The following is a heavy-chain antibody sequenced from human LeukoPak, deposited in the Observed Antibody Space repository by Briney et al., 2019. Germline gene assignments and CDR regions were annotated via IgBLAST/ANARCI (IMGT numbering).Heavy chain of an antibody. V-gene: IGHV1-2*02. CDR3: ARGNKAVAGQPTNDY. Sequence: GASVKVSCKASGYTFTSYYMHWVRQAPGQGLEWMGWINPNSGGTNYAQKFQGRVTMTRDTSISTAYMELSRLTSDDTAVYYCARGNKAVAGQPTNDYWGQGTLVTVSS. J-gene: IGHJ4*02. D-gene: IGHD6-19*01. CDR2: INPNSGGT. CDR1: GYTFTSYY.